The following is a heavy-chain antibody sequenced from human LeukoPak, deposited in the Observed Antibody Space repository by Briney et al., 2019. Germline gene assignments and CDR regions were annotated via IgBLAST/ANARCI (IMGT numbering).Heavy chain of an antibody. CDR1: GGTFSSYA. V-gene: IGHV1-69*06. D-gene: IGHD2-15*01. CDR2: IIPIFGTA. J-gene: IGHJ4*02. CDR3: AILGYCSGGSCYSADY. Sequence: ASVKVSCKASGGTFSSYAISWVRQAPGQGLEWMGGIIPIFGTANYAQKFQGRVTITVDKSTSTAYMELSSLRSEDTAVYYCAILGYCSGGSCYSADYWGQGTLVTVSS.